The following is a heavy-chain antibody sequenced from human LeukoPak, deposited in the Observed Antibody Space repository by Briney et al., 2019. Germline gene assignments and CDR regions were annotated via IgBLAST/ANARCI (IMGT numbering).Heavy chain of an antibody. CDR2: IIPILGVA. V-gene: IGHV1-69*04. Sequence: GASVKVSCKASGGTFSSYANSWVRQAPGQGLEWMGRIIPILGVANYAQKFQGRVTITADKSTSTAYMELSSLRSEDTAVYYCARAGHQHYYDSSGYGYYFDYWGQGTLVTVSS. D-gene: IGHD3-22*01. J-gene: IGHJ4*02. CDR1: GGTFSSYA. CDR3: ARAGHQHYYDSSGYGYYFDY.